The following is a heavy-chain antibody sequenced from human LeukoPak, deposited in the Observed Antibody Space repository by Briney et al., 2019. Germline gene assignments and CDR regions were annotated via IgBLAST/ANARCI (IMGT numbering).Heavy chain of an antibody. CDR2: ISSSSYT. Sequence: GGSPRLSCAASGFTFSDYYMSWIRQAPGKGLEWVSYISSSSYTNYADSVKGRFTISRDNAKNSLYLQMNSLRAEDTAVYYCARCAGFGESCDYWGQGTLVTVSS. J-gene: IGHJ4*02. CDR3: ARCAGFGESCDY. D-gene: IGHD3-10*01. V-gene: IGHV3-11*03. CDR1: GFTFSDYY.